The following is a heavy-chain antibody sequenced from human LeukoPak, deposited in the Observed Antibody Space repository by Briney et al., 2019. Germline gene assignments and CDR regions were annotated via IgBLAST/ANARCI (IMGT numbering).Heavy chain of an antibody. CDR3: ARNPPYYYDSSGYSQVSYAFDI. V-gene: IGHV4-59*01. J-gene: IGHJ3*02. D-gene: IGHD3-22*01. CDR2: IYYSGST. Sequence: KASETLSLTCTVSGGSISSYYWSWIRQPPGKGLEWIGYIYYSGSTNYNPSLKSRVTISVDTSKNQFSLKLSSVTAADTAVYYCARNPPYYYDSSGYSQVSYAFDIWGQGTMVTVSS. CDR1: GGSISSYY.